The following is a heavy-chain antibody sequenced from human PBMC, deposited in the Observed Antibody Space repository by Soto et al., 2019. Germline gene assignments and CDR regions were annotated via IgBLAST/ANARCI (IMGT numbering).Heavy chain of an antibody. CDR2: ISGDGSST. J-gene: IGHJ5*02. D-gene: IGHD5-18*01. Sequence: EAQLVESGGGVIQPGGSLRLSCAASGFSFSDFWMHWVRQTAEKGLVWVSRISGDGSSTNYADSVKGRFTISRDNANHMLFLQMSSLRAEDTAIYFCVMSGYSYGYGFDNWGQGTLVAVSS. CDR3: VMSGYSYGYGFDN. CDR1: GFSFSDFW. V-gene: IGHV3-74*01.